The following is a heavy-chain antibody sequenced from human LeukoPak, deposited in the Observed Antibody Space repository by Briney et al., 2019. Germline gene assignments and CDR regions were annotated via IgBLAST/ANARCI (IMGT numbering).Heavy chain of an antibody. J-gene: IGHJ3*02. V-gene: IGHV4-61*02. CDR1: GGSISSGSYY. D-gene: IGHD2-2*01. Sequence: PSETLSLTYTVSGGSISSGSYYWSWIRQPAGKGLEWIGRIYTSGSANYNPSLKSRVTISVDTSKNQFSLKLSSVTAADTAVYYCAREGGGIIVVVPAANDAFDIWGQGTMVTVSS. CDR2: IYTSGSA. CDR3: AREGGGIIVVVPAANDAFDI.